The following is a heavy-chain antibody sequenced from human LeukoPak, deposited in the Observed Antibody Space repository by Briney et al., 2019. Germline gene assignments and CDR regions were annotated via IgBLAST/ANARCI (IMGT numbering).Heavy chain of an antibody. CDR3: ARSSAYYNEADI. V-gene: IGHV1-46*01. J-gene: IGHJ3*02. D-gene: IGHD1-26*01. CDR1: GYTFTSYF. Sequence: ASVKVSCKASGYTFTSYFVHWVRQAPGQGLEWMGIINPSGGSTTYAQRFQGRLTMASDTSTSTVYMELSSLRSEDTAMYYCARSSAYYNEADIWGQGTMVTVSS. CDR2: INPSGGST.